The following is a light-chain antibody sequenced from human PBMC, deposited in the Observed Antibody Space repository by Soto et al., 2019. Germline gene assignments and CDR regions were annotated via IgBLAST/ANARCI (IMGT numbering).Light chain of an antibody. J-gene: IGKJ2*01. CDR3: QQYGSSPPYT. CDR1: QSVSNNY. Sequence: EVVLTQAPGTLSLSPGERATLSCRASQSVSNNYFAWYQQKPGQDPRLLIFDSSDRATGIPDRFSGSGSGTDVTLTISRLEPEDFAVYYCQQYGSSPPYTFGQGTQLEIK. V-gene: IGKV3-20*01. CDR2: DSS.